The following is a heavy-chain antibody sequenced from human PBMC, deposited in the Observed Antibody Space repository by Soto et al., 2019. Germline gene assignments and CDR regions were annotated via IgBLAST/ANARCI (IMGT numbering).Heavy chain of an antibody. V-gene: IGHV4-34*01. CDR2: INHSGST. D-gene: IGHD2-2*01. J-gene: IGHJ4*02. CDR1: GGSFSGYY. Sequence: SETLSLTCAVYGGSFSGYYWSWIRQPPGKGLEWIGEINHSGSTNYNPSLKSRVTISVDTSKNQFSLKLSSVTAADTAVYYCARCVVVPHSLYYFDYWGQGTLVTVSS. CDR3: ARCVVVPHSLYYFDY.